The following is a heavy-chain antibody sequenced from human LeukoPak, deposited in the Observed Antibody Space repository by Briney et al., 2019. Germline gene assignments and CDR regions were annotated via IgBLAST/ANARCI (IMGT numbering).Heavy chain of an antibody. Sequence: ASVKVSCKASGYTFTGYYMHWVRQVPGQGLEWMGWINPNSGGTNYAQKFQGRVTMTRDTSISTAYMELSRLRSDDTAVYYCARETSTLEYSSYGAFQDWFDPWGQGTLVTVSS. CDR2: INPNSGGT. V-gene: IGHV1-2*02. J-gene: IGHJ5*02. CDR1: GYTFTGYY. CDR3: ARETSTLEYSSYGAFQDWFDP. D-gene: IGHD6-6*01.